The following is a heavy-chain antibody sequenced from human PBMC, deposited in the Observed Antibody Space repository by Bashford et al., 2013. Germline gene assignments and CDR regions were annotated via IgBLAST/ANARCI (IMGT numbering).Heavy chain of an antibody. V-gene: IGHV1-18*01. CDR1: GYTFTSYG. D-gene: IGHD6-13*01. Sequence: VASVKVSCKASGYTFTSYGISWVRQAPGQGPEWMGWISAHNGNTNYAHKLQGRVTMTTDTSTSTAYMELRSLRSDDTAVYYCARDPEYIATVGTGYYFDYWGQGTPVTVSS. J-gene: IGHJ4*02. CDR2: ISAHNGNT. CDR3: ARDPEYIATVGTGYYFDY.